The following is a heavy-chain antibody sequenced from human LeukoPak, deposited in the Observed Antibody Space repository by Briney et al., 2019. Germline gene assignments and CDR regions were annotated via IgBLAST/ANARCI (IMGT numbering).Heavy chain of an antibody. V-gene: IGHV3-73*01. Sequence: PGGSLILSCQDSGFTFSDSAMHWVRQASGKGLEWVGHIRSKANSYATAYAASVKGGFTIPGDDSKNTGHLQMNSLKTEDTAVYYCTRGPSAQWIQPTYHYMDVWGKGTTVTDSS. CDR1: GFTFSDSA. J-gene: IGHJ6*03. CDR3: TRGPSAQWIQPTYHYMDV. D-gene: IGHD5-18*01. CDR2: IRSKANSYAT.